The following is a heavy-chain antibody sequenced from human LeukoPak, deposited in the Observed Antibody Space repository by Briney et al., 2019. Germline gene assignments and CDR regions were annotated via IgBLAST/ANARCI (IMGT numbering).Heavy chain of an antibody. V-gene: IGHV4-59*08. D-gene: IGHD3-10*01. Sequence: SETLSLTCTVSGGSISSYYWSWIRQPPGKGLEWIGYIYYSGSTNYNPSLKSRVTISVDTSKNQFSLKLSSVTAADTAVYYCARLIDYYGSGRKDAFDIWGQGTMVTVSS. CDR1: GGSISSYY. CDR2: IYYSGST. CDR3: ARLIDYYGSGRKDAFDI. J-gene: IGHJ3*02.